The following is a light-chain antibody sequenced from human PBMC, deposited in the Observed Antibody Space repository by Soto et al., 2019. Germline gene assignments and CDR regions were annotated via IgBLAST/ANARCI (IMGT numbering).Light chain of an antibody. CDR2: RNS. Sequence: QSALTQPPSVSGAPGQRVTISCTGSSSNIGAGYDVHWYQQLPGTAPKLLIYRNSNRPSGVPDRFSGSKSGTSASLAITGLQAEDEADYYCQSYDSSLSGSLFGGGTKLTVL. CDR3: QSYDSSLSGSL. J-gene: IGLJ3*02. CDR1: SSNIGAGYD. V-gene: IGLV1-40*01.